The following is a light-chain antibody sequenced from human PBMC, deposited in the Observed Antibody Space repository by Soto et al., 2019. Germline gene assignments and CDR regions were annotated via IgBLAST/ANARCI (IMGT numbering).Light chain of an antibody. CDR1: QSISSW. Sequence: DIQMTQSPSTLSASVGDRVTITCRASQSISSWLAWYQQKPGKAPKLLIYKASSLESGVPSRFSGSGSGTEFPLTISSLQPDDFATYYCQQYNSYSHTFGQGTKVEIK. CDR3: QQYNSYSHT. V-gene: IGKV1-5*03. J-gene: IGKJ1*01. CDR2: KAS.